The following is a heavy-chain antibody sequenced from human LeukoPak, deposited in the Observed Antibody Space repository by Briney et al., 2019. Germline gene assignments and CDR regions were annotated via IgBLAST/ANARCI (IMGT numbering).Heavy chain of an antibody. D-gene: IGHD3-16*01. J-gene: IGHJ3*02. V-gene: IGHV3-23*01. CDR2: ISGSGGST. CDR3: ARDDALGDNALDI. CDR1: GFTFSSYA. Sequence: GGSLRLSCAASGFTFSSYAMSWVRQAPGKGLEWVSAISGSGGSTYYADSVKGRFTISRDNSKNTLYLQMNSLRAEDTAVYYCARDDALGDNALDIWGQGTMVTVSS.